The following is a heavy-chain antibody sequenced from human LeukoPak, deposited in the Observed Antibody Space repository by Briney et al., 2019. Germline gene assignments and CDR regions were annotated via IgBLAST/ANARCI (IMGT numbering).Heavy chain of an antibody. D-gene: IGHD6-19*01. CDR3: AREPGIAVAGDAFDI. Sequence: SVKVSCTASGGTFSSYAISWVRQAPGQGLEWMGGIIPIFGTANYAQKFQGRVTITADKSTSTAYMELSSLRSEDTAVYYCAREPGIAVAGDAFDIWGQGTMVTVSS. V-gene: IGHV1-69*06. CDR1: GGTFSSYA. CDR2: IIPIFGTA. J-gene: IGHJ3*02.